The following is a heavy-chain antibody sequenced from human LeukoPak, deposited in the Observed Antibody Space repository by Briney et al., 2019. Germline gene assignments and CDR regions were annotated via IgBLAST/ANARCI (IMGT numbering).Heavy chain of an antibody. D-gene: IGHD2-15*01. V-gene: IGHV5-51*01. Sequence: GESLKISCKASGYTFISYWIAWVRQMPGKGPEWMGVIFPDDSDTRYSPSFQGQVTISADKSISTAYLQWSSLKASDTAMYYCARQGSSPGFDPWGQGTLVTVSS. CDR1: GYTFISYW. J-gene: IGHJ5*02. CDR2: IFPDDSDT. CDR3: ARQGSSPGFDP.